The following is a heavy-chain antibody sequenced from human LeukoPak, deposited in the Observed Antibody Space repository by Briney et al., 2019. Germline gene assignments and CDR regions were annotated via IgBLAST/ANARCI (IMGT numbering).Heavy chain of an antibody. J-gene: IGHJ4*02. CDR2: INHRGST. V-gene: IGHV4-34*01. CDR3: ARDKFSNTKRDGSYYFDY. Sequence: SETLSLTCAVYGGSFSGYYWSWIRQPPGKGLEWIGEINHRGSTNYNPSLKSRVTISVDTSKNQFSLKLSSVTAADTAVYYCARDKFSNTKRDGSYYFDYWGQGTLVTVSS. CDR1: GGSFSGYY. D-gene: IGHD5-24*01.